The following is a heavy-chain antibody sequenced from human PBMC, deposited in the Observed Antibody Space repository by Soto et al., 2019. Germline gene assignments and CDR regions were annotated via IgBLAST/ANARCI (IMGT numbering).Heavy chain of an antibody. CDR3: ARDEYYDSNNWFDP. Sequence: PSETLSLTCSVSGGSVGTYYWSWIRQPAGKGLEWIGRIYSTGSGNYNPSLRSRVTMSVDTSSNQISLRLSSVTAADTAVYYCARDEYYDSNNWFDPWGQGTLVTSPQ. CDR1: GGSVGTYY. V-gene: IGHV4-4*07. J-gene: IGHJ5*02. CDR2: IYSTGSG. D-gene: IGHD3-22*01.